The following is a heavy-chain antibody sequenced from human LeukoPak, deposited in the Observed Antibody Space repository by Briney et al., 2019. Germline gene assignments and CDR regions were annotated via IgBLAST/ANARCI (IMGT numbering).Heavy chain of an antibody. J-gene: IGHJ3*02. CDR1: GGSISSYY. D-gene: IGHD6-13*01. Sequence: PSETLSLTCTVSGGSISSYYWSWIRQPAGKGLEWIGRIYTSGSTNHNLSLKSGVTMSVDETKNQLFFMQSSVTAADTAGDYCSRASSWRAFDIWGQGTMVTVSS. CDR2: IYTSGST. CDR3: SRASSWRAFDI. V-gene: IGHV4-4*07.